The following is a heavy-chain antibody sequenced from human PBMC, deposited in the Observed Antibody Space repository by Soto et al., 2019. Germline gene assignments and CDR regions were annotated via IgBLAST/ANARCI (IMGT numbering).Heavy chain of an antibody. J-gene: IGHJ4*02. Sequence: QVQLQESAPGLVKPSQTLSLTCTVSGDSMTTVGYYWTWIRQHPGQGLEWIGFISYSGSTYYSSSLKGRVAISADTSKNQFALKLTSVTAADTAVYYGTRGDYWGQGTLVTVSS. CDR3: TRGDY. V-gene: IGHV4-31*03. CDR2: ISYSGST. CDR1: GDSMTTVGYY.